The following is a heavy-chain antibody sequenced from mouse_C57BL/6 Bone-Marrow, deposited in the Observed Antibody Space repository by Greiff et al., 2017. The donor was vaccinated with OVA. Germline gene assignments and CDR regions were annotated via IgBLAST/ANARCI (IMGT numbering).Heavy chain of an antibody. CDR1: GFTFSDFY. Sequence: EVKLMESGGGLVQSGRSLRLSCATSGFTFSDFYMEWVRQAPGKGLEWIAASRNKANDYTTEYSASVKGRFIVSRDTSQSILYLQMNALRAEDTAIYYCARDAPYDWNYAMDYWGQGTSVTVSS. CDR3: ARDAPYDWNYAMDY. D-gene: IGHD2-4*01. CDR2: SRNKANDYTT. V-gene: IGHV7-1*01. J-gene: IGHJ4*01.